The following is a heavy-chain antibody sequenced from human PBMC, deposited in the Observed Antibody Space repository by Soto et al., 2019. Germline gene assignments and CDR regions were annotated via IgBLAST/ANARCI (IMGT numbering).Heavy chain of an antibody. CDR1: GCTFSSYA. D-gene: IGHD2-15*01. J-gene: IGHJ6*02. Sequence: SVKVSCKASGCTFSSYAISCVRQAPGQGLEWMGGIIPIFGTANYAQKFQGRVTITADESTSTAYMELSSLRSEDTAVYYCARERGYCSGGSCYYYYYGMDVWGQGTTVTVSS. CDR3: ARERGYCSGGSCYYYYYGMDV. CDR2: IIPIFGTA. V-gene: IGHV1-69*13.